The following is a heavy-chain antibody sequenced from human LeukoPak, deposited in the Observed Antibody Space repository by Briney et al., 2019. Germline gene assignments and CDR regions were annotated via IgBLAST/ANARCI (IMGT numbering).Heavy chain of an antibody. Sequence: GGSLRLSCAASGFTFSSYWMSWVRQAPGKGLEWISYISSDSSTVYFADSVKGRFTISRDNAKNSLYLQMNSLRAEDTAVYFCARDKTYSDFWLWGQGTLVTVSS. CDR2: ISSDSSTV. V-gene: IGHV3-48*01. CDR1: GFTFSSYW. D-gene: IGHD3-3*01. CDR3: ARDKTYSDFWL. J-gene: IGHJ4*02.